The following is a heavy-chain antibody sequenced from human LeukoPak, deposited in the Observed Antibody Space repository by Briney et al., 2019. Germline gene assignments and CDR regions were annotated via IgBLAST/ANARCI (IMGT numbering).Heavy chain of an antibody. J-gene: IGHJ4*02. CDR1: GYSLTEVA. CDR2: YHPEDGEI. Sequence: GASVKVSCKVSGYSLTEVAMHWVRQAPAKGLEWMGGYHPEDGEILYAQKFQGRVTMTEDTSTDTAYMELSSLRSDDTAVYYCATEGGRSFDFWGQGTLVTVSS. D-gene: IGHD3-16*01. CDR3: ATEGGRSFDF. V-gene: IGHV1-24*01.